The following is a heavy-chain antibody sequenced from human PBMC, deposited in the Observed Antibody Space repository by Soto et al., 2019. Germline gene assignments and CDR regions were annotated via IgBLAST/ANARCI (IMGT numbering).Heavy chain of an antibody. D-gene: IGHD6-13*01. CDR3: ARDGSSWYFDNSYYYGMDV. V-gene: IGHV3-21*01. CDR1: VFTFSIYS. Sequence: RGALRVSCASSVFTFSIYSMNWVRQAPGKGLDWVSSISSSSSYIYYADSVKGRFTISRDNAKNSLYLQMNSLRAEDTAVYYCARDGSSWYFDNSYYYGMDVWGHGTTVTVSS. CDR2: ISSSSSYI. J-gene: IGHJ6*02.